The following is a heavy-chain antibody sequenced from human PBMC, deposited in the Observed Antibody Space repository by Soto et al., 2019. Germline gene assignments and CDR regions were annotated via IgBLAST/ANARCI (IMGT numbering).Heavy chain of an antibody. CDR1: GFTFASYT. J-gene: IGHJ3*02. V-gene: IGHV3-23*01. Sequence: EVQLLESGGGLVQPGGSLRLSCAASGFTFASYTLSWVRQAPGKGLEWVSGITGRGDDTFYADSVKGRITVSRDNSTNTLFLQMNSLRAEDAAVYYCARGDDYGDLRDFDIWGRGTMVAVS. CDR3: ARGDDYGDLRDFDI. CDR2: ITGRGDDT. D-gene: IGHD4-17*01.